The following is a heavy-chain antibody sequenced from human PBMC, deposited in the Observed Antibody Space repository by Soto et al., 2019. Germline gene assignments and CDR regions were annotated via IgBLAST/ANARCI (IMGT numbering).Heavy chain of an antibody. CDR3: AKSSRITLVRGVTDY. CDR2: ISGGAGDT. Sequence: GSLRLSCAASGFAFSNYAMNWVRQAPGKGLEWVSAISGGAGDTYYADSVKGRFTISRDNSKNTLYLQMKSLRAEDTAVYYCAKSSRITLVRGVTDYWGQGTLGTVSS. J-gene: IGHJ4*02. CDR1: GFAFSNYA. D-gene: IGHD3-10*01. V-gene: IGHV3-23*01.